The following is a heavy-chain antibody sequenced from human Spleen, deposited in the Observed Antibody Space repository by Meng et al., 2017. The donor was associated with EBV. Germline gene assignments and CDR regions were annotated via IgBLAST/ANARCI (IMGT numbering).Heavy chain of an antibody. CDR2: IYHSGST. Sequence: QVQLQESGPGLVKPSQTLSLTCAVSGGSISSGGYYWSWIRQPPGKGLEWIGNIYHSGSTYYNPSLKSRVTISVDTSKNQFSLKLSSLTAADTAVYYCARDPNGDYAFDSWGQGTLVTVSS. CDR3: ARDPNGDYAFDS. CDR1: GGSISSGGYY. D-gene: IGHD4-17*01. J-gene: IGHJ4*02. V-gene: IGHV4-30-4*01.